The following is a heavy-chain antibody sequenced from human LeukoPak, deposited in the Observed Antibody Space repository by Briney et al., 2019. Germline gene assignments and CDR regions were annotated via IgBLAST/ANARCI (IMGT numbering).Heavy chain of an antibody. Sequence: SETLSLTCTVSGGSISSYYWSWIRQPPGKGLEWIGYIYYSGSTNYNPSLKSRVTISVDTSKNQFSLKLSSVTAADTAVYYCARDVYSYGNNWFDPWGQGTLVTVSS. J-gene: IGHJ5*02. V-gene: IGHV4-59*01. CDR2: IYYSGST. D-gene: IGHD5-18*01. CDR3: ARDVYSYGNNWFDP. CDR1: GGSISSYY.